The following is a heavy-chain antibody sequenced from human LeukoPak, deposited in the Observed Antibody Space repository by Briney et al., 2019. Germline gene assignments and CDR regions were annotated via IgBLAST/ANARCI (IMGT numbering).Heavy chain of an antibody. CDR2: IIAILGIA. CDR3: ARGVGYSCGLGLGGDYFDY. J-gene: IGHJ4*02. Sequence: SVKVSCKASGGTFSSYAISWVRQAPGQGLEWMGRIIAILGIANYAQKFQGRVTITADKSTSTAYMELSSLRSEDTAVYYCARGVGYSCGLGLGGDYFDYWGQGTLVTVSS. V-gene: IGHV1-69*04. D-gene: IGHD5-18*01. CDR1: GGTFSSYA.